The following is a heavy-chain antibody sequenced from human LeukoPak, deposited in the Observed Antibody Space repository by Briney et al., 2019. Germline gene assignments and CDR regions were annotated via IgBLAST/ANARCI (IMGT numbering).Heavy chain of an antibody. CDR3: ARLSVLEIVGDPDY. V-gene: IGHV4-39*01. J-gene: IGHJ4*02. D-gene: IGHD1-26*01. CDR2: VYYDGTT. Sequence: SETLSLTCAVSGGPISSSSYFWAWLRPPPGKGLEWIGSVYYDGTTSYSPSLRSRITISVDTSKKQFSLHLNSVTAADTAVYSCARLSVLEIVGDPDYWGQGALVTVSS. CDR1: GGPISSSSYF.